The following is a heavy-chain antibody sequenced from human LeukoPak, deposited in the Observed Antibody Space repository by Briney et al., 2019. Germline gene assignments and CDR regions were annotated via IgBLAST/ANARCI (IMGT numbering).Heavy chain of an antibody. D-gene: IGHD3-10*01. J-gene: IGHJ4*02. CDR1: GFTFSSYW. CDR3: TRDGFYGSGTIVDY. CDR2: TNGDGSNT. Sequence: GSLRLSCAASGFTFSSYWMHWVRQAPGKGLVWVSRTNGDGSNTNYADSVKGRFTISRDNAKNTLYLQMDSLRAEDTAVYYCTRDGFYGSGTIVDYWGQGTLVTVSS. V-gene: IGHV3-74*01.